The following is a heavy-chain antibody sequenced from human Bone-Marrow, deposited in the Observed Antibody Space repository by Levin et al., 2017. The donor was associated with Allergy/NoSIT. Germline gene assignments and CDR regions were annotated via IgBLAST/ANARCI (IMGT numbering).Heavy chain of an antibody. CDR1: GFTFSSYS. V-gene: IGHV3-21*01. D-gene: IGHD4-11*01. CDR3: ARGPNSNYDV. J-gene: IGHJ4*02. CDR2: ISSSSSYI. Sequence: GESLKISCAASGFTFSSYSMNWVRQAPGKGLEWVSSISSSSSYIYYADSVKGRFTISRDNAKNSLYLQMNSLRAEDTAVYYCARGPNSNYDVWGQGTLVTVSS.